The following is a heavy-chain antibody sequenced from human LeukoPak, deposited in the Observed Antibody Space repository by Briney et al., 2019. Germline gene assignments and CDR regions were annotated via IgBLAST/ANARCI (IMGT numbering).Heavy chain of an antibody. J-gene: IGHJ4*02. CDR3: ASGGSNSGDY. V-gene: IGHV4-31*03. Sequence: SETLSLTCTVSGGSISSGGYYWSWIRQHPGKGLEWIGYIYCSGSTYYNPSLKSRVTISVDTSKNQFSLKLSSVTAADTAVYYCASGGSNSGDYWGQGTLVTVPS. CDR1: GGSISSGGYY. D-gene: IGHD4-11*01. CDR2: IYCSGST.